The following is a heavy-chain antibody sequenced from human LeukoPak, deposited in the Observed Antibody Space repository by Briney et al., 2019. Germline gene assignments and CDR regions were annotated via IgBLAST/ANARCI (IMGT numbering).Heavy chain of an antibody. V-gene: IGHV4-34*01. CDR1: GGSFSGYY. CDR3: AREEADFWSGYYYYYYYMDV. CDR2: INHSGST. J-gene: IGHJ6*03. D-gene: IGHD3-3*01. Sequence: SETLSLTCAVYGGSFSGYYWSWIRQPPGKGLEWIGEINHSGSTNYNPSLKSRVTISVDTSKNQFSLKLSSVTAADTAVYYCAREEADFWSGYYYYYYYMDVWGKGTTVTVSS.